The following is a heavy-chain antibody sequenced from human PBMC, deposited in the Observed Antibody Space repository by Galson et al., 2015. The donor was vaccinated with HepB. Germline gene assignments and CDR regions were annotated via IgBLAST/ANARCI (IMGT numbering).Heavy chain of an antibody. D-gene: IGHD2-2*01. CDR2: ISWNSGSI. J-gene: IGHJ4*02. V-gene: IGHV3-9*01. Sequence: SLRLSCAASGFTFDDYAMHWVRQAPGKGLEWVSGISWNSGSIGYADSVKGRFTISRDNAKNSLYLQMNSLRAEDTALYYCAKERGHCSSTSCYGIGGPPHFDYWGQGTLVTVSS. CDR3: AKERGHCSSTSCYGIGGPPHFDY. CDR1: GFTFDDYA.